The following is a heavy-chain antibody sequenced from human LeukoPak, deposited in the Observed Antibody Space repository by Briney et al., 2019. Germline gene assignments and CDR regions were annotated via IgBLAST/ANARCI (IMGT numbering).Heavy chain of an antibody. CDR3: ARGSGYSDGPPLHY. CDR2: VNHGGNT. V-gene: IGHV4-34*01. D-gene: IGHD5-18*01. Sequence: SETLSLTCAVYAGSFGNYYWSWIRQPPGKELEWIGQVNHGGNTNYNPSLKTRVTISVDTSKNQFSLKLTSVTAADTGVYYCARGSGYSDGPPLHYWGQGTLVTVSS. J-gene: IGHJ4*02. CDR1: AGSFGNYY.